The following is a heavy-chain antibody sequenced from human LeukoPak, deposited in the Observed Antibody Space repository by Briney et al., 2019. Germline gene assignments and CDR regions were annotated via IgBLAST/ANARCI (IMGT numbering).Heavy chain of an antibody. Sequence: ASVKVSCKASGYTFTGYYMHWVRQAPGQGLEWMGWINPNSGGTNYAQKFQGRVTMTRDTSISTAYMELSRLRSDGTAVYYCARRAGTNYYYYMDVWGKGTTVTISS. CDR1: GYTFTGYY. CDR3: ARRAGTNYYYYMDV. CDR2: INPNSGGT. V-gene: IGHV1-2*02. D-gene: IGHD6-13*01. J-gene: IGHJ6*03.